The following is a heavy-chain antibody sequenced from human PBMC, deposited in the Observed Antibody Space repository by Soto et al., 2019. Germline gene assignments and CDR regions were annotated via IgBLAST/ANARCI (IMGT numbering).Heavy chain of an antibody. J-gene: IGHJ4*02. Sequence: SETLSLTCAVSGGSISSGGSSWSWIRQPPGKGLEWIGYIYHSGSTYHNPSLKSRVTISVDRSKNHFSLKLGSVTAADTAVYYCARAGGLGPVAVDYWGQGTLVTVSS. V-gene: IGHV4-30-2*01. CDR2: IYHSGST. CDR1: GGSISSGGSS. D-gene: IGHD6-19*01. CDR3: ARAGGLGPVAVDY.